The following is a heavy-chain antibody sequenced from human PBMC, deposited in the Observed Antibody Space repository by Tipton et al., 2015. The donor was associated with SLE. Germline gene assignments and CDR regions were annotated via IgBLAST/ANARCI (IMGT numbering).Heavy chain of an antibody. Sequence: SLRLSCAASGFNFSPYTMTWVRQSPGKGLEWVSFISISSEYKYYADSVKGRFTISRDNAKNSLFLQVDSLRAEDTAVYYCARGGVLGFDYWGQGTLVTVSS. CDR1: GFNFSPYT. V-gene: IGHV3-21*01. J-gene: IGHJ4*02. D-gene: IGHD3-10*01. CDR2: ISISSEYK. CDR3: ARGGVLGFDY.